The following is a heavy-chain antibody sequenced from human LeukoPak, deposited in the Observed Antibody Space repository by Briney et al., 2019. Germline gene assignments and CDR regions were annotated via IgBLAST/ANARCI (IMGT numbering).Heavy chain of an antibody. CDR2: INPNSGGT. D-gene: IGHD3-9*01. CDR3: ARSFDILTGYSTSFDY. CDR1: GYTFTGYY. V-gene: IGHV1-2*02. J-gene: IGHJ4*02. Sequence: ASVKVSCKASGYTFTGYYIHWVRQAPGQGLEWMGWINPNSGGTNYAQKFQGRVTMTRDTPISTAYMELSRLRSDDTAVYYCARSFDILTGYSTSFDYWGQGTLVTVSS.